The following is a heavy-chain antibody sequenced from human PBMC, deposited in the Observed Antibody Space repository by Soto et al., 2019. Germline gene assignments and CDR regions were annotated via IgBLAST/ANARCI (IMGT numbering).Heavy chain of an antibody. D-gene: IGHD3-10*01. J-gene: IGHJ5*02. CDR3: ANKFFRGSGSYRGWFDP. CDR2: ISGSGDSK. CDR1: GFTFSSYA. V-gene: IGHV3-23*01. Sequence: EVQLLESGGGLVQPGGSLRLSCAASGFTFSSYAMNWVRQAPGKGLEWVSIISGSGDSKYYADSVKGRFTISRDNTKNTLYLQMNSLRAEDTAVYYCANKFFRGSGSYRGWFDPWGQGTLVTVSS.